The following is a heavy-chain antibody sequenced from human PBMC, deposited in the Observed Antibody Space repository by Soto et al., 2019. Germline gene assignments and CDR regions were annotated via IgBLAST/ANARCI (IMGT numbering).Heavy chain of an antibody. V-gene: IGHV4-59*01. Sequence: QVQLQESGPGLVKPSETLSLICAGSGVSINSYYWSWIRQPPGKALEWIGYIYYSGTTNYNPSLKSRVTISVDTSKNQFSLRLSSVPAADTAVYYCARAGGRYAITAYDVWGPGTLVTVSS. D-gene: IGHD1-26*01. CDR3: ARAGGRYAITAYDV. CDR2: IYYSGTT. CDR1: GVSINSYY. J-gene: IGHJ3*01.